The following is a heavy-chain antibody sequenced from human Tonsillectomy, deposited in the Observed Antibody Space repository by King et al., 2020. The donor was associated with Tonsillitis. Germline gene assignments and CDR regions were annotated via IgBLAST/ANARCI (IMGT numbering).Heavy chain of an antibody. J-gene: IGHJ6*02. CDR2: INSDGSST. D-gene: IGHD1-14*01. CDR3: ARGNHYGMDV. Sequence: LVESGGGLVQPGGSLRLSYAASGFTFSNYFMHWVRQAPGKGLVWVSRINSDGSSTSYADSVKGRFTISRDNAKNTLFLQMNSLRAEDTAVYYCARGNHYGMDVWGQGTTVTVPS. V-gene: IGHV3-74*01. CDR1: GFTFSNYF.